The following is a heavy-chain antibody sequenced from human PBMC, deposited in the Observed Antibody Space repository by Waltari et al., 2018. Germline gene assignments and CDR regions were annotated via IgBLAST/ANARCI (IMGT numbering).Heavy chain of an antibody. CDR2: ISSSSDTI. Sequence: EVQLVESGGGLVQPGGSLSLSCAVSGVTFSTQHMNWVRQGPGKGLEWVAYISSSSDTIYYADSVKGRFIISRDNAKKSLHLQMNSLRAEDTAIYYCAREAWYGKYYFYGMDVWGRGTTVTVSS. J-gene: IGHJ6*02. V-gene: IGHV3-48*01. CDR3: AREAWYGKYYFYGMDV. D-gene: IGHD2-15*01. CDR1: GVTFSTQH.